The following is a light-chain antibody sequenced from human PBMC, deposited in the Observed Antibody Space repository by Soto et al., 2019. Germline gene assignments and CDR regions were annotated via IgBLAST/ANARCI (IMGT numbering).Light chain of an antibody. J-gene: IGKJ3*01. CDR3: QQRSNWPFT. CDR1: QSVSGY. V-gene: IGKV3-11*01. CDR2: DAS. Sequence: EIVLTQSPATLSLSPGERATLSCRASQSVSGYLAWYQQKPGQAPRLLIYDASNRATGIPARFSGSGPGTDFTLTSSSLEPGDFAVYYCQQRSNWPFTFGPGTTVDVK.